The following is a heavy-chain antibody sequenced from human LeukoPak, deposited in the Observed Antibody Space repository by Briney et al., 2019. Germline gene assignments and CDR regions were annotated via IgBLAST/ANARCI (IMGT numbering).Heavy chain of an antibody. CDR3: ARGRGYSYGFRY. CDR2: INHSGST. Sequence: SETLSLTCAVYGGSFSGYYWSWIRQPPGKGLEWIGEINHSGSTNCNPSLKSRVTISVDTSKNQFSLKLSSVTAADTAVYYCARGRGYSYGFRYWGQGTLVTVSS. CDR1: GGSFSGYY. J-gene: IGHJ4*02. V-gene: IGHV4-34*01. D-gene: IGHD5-18*01.